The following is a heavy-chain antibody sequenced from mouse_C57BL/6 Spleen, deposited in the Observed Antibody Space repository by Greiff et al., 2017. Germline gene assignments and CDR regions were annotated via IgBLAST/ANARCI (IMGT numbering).Heavy chain of an antibody. D-gene: IGHD2-5*01. CDR2: IDPSDSYT. V-gene: IGHV1-59*01. Sequence: QVQLQQPGAELVRPGTSVKLSCKASGYTFTSYWMHWVKQRPGQGLEWIGVIDPSDSYTTYNQKFKGKATLTVDTSSSTAYMQLSSLTSEDSAVYYCATGGSNSRMDYWGQGTSVTVSS. J-gene: IGHJ4*01. CDR3: ATGGSNSRMDY. CDR1: GYTFTSYW.